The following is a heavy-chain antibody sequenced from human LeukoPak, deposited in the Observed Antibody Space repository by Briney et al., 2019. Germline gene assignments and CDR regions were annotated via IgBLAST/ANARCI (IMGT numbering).Heavy chain of an antibody. V-gene: IGHV3-7*01. D-gene: IGHD1-7*01. CDR3: ARDLLDWNYYFDY. Sequence: GGSLRLSCAASGFTFSSYWMSWVRQAPGKGLEWVANIKQDGNEKYYVDSVKGRFTISRDNAKNSLYLQMNSLRAEDTAVYYCARDLLDWNYYFDYWGQGTLVTVSS. CDR1: GFTFSSYW. J-gene: IGHJ4*02. CDR2: IKQDGNEK.